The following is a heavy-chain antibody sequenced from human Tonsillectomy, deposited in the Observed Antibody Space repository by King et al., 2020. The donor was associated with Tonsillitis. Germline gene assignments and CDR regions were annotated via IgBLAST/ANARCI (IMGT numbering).Heavy chain of an antibody. CDR1: GFTFSSYA. J-gene: IGHJ6*02. CDR3: AKDRNFWGLHVMDV. CDR2: ISGSGGST. Sequence: EVQLVESGGALIQPGGSLRLSCAASGFTFSSYAMNWVRQAPGKGLEWVSGISGSGGSTYCADSVEGRFAISRDNSKNTLYLQMNRLRAKDTAVYYCAKDRNFWGLHVMDVWGQGTTVTVSS. D-gene: IGHD3-3*01. V-gene: IGHV3-23*04.